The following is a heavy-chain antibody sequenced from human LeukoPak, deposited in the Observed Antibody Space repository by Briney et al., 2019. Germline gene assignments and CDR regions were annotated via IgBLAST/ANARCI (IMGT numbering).Heavy chain of an antibody. Sequence: GGSLRLSCAASGFTFSSYAMSWVRQAPGKGLEWVSAIRGSGGSTYYADSVKGRFTISRDNSKNTLYLQMNSLRAEDTAVYYCAKDGCSSTSCYTYYYYGMDVWGQGTTVTVSS. CDR2: IRGSGGST. J-gene: IGHJ6*02. CDR1: GFTFSSYA. CDR3: AKDGCSSTSCYTYYYYGMDV. V-gene: IGHV3-23*01. D-gene: IGHD2-2*02.